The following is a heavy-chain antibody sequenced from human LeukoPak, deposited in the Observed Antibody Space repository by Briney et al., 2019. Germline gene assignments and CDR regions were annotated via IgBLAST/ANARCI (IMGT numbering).Heavy chain of an antibody. D-gene: IGHD3-3*01. CDR1: GYTFTSYG. V-gene: IGHV1-18*01. Sequence: GASVKVSCKASGYTFTSYGISWVRQAPGQGLEWMGWISAYNGNTNYAQKLQGRVTMTTDTSTSTAYMELRSLRSDDTAVYYCARDNRLRGTDFWSGYEYFQHWGQGTLVTVSS. CDR3: ARDNRLRGTDFWSGYEYFQH. CDR2: ISAYNGNT. J-gene: IGHJ1*01.